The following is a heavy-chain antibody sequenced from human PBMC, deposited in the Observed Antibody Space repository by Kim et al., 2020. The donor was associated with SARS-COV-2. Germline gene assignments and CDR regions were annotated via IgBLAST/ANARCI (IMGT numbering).Heavy chain of an antibody. CDR1: GYSFNKNH. CDR2: ISPPFGDT. J-gene: IGHJ4*02. CDR3: ARDYDTHWTFDL. Sequence: ASVKVSCKASGYSFNKNHIHWVRQAPGQGLEWLGIISPPFGDTRYAQKVQDRITVTADMSTTTVYMELSSLEFEDTAVYYCARDYDTHWTFDLWGQGTLAT. D-gene: IGHD3-22*01. V-gene: IGHV1-46*02.